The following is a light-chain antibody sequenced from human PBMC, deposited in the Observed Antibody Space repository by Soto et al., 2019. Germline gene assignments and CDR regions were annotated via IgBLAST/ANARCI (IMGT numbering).Light chain of an antibody. J-gene: IGKJ1*01. CDR1: QTISSW. Sequence: DIQMTQSPSTLSGSVGDRVTIPCRASQTISSWLAWYQQKPGKAPKLLIYKASTLKSGVPSRFSGSGSGTEFTLNISSLQPDDFATYYCQHYNSYSEAFGQGTKVELK. V-gene: IGKV1-5*03. CDR3: QHYNSYSEA. CDR2: KAS.